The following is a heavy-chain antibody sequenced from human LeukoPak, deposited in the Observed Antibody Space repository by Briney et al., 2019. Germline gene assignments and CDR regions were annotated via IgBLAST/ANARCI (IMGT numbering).Heavy chain of an antibody. J-gene: IGHJ5*02. Sequence: SETLSLTCAVSGYSISSGYYWGWIRQPPGKGLEWIGSIYHSGSTYYNPSLKSRVTISVDTSKNQVSLKLSSVTAADTAVHYCARGRDLGTKYYDFWSGYYSGFWFDPWGQGTLVTVSS. D-gene: IGHD3-3*01. CDR1: GYSISSGYY. V-gene: IGHV4-38-2*01. CDR3: ARGRDLGTKYYDFWSGYYSGFWFDP. CDR2: IYHSGST.